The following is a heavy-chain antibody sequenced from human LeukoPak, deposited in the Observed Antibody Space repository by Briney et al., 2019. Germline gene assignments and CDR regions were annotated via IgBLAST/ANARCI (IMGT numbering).Heavy chain of an antibody. CDR3: ARRRGSGSSKSGGFDY. J-gene: IGHJ4*02. D-gene: IGHD3-10*01. CDR1: GGSFSGYY. V-gene: IGHV4-34*01. Sequence: PSETLSLTCAVYGGSFSGYYWSWIRQPPGKGLEWIGEINHSGSTNYNPSLKSRVTISVDTSKNQFSLKLSSVTAADTAVYYCARRRGSGSSKSGGFDYWGQGTLVTVSS. CDR2: INHSGST.